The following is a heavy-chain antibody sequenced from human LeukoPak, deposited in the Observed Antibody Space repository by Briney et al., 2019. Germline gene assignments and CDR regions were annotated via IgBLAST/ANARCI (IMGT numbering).Heavy chain of an antibody. CDR2: NYYSGST. Sequence: SETLSLTCSVSGGSISTYYWSWIRQPPRKGLECIGYNYYSGSTNYNPSLKSRVTISVDTSKNQFSLKLTSVTAADTAVYYCARSSGYDAYYFDYWGQGTLVTVSS. J-gene: IGHJ4*02. D-gene: IGHD5-12*01. V-gene: IGHV4-59*08. CDR1: GGSISTYY. CDR3: ARSSGYDAYYFDY.